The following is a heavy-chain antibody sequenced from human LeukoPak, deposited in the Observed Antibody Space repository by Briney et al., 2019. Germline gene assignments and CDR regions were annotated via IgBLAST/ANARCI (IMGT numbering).Heavy chain of an antibody. D-gene: IGHD3-10*01. Sequence: PGGSLRLSRAASGFTSSSYAMHWVRQAPGKGLEWVAVISYDGSNKYYADSVKGRFTISRDNSKNTLYLQMNSLRAEDTAVYYCAKNLRGVIFADYWGQGTLVTVSS. CDR1: GFTSSSYA. CDR3: AKNLRGVIFADY. CDR2: ISYDGSNK. J-gene: IGHJ4*02. V-gene: IGHV3-30-3*02.